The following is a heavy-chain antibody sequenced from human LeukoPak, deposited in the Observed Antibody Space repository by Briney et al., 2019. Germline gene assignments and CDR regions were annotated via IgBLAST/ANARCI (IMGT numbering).Heavy chain of an antibody. CDR3: ARGGYRSSTSCYCYYYMDV. CDR2: IYYSGST. D-gene: IGHD2-2*01. Sequence: MPSETLSPTCTVSGGPLSSYHWSWIRQPPGKGLEWIGYIYYSGSTNYNPSLKSRVTISVDQSKNQFSLKLSSVTAADTAVYYCARGGYRSSTSCYCYYYMDVWGKGTTVTVSS. J-gene: IGHJ6*03. V-gene: IGHV4-59*01. CDR1: GGPLSSYH.